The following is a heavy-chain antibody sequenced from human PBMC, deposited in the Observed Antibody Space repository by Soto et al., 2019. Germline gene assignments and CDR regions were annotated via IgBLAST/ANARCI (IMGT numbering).Heavy chain of an antibody. Sequence: PSETLSLTCTVSGDSISSGNKYWSWIRQPPGKGLEWIGYIFSSGTTYYNPSLKSRLTMSLDASQNQFSLKLNSLTDADTAVYFCARVPSPFDYYYAMDVWRQRTTVTVSS. D-gene: IGHD3-16*01. CDR2: IFSSGTT. CDR3: ARVPSPFDYYYAMDV. V-gene: IGHV4-30-4*01. CDR1: GDSISSGNKY. J-gene: IGHJ6*02.